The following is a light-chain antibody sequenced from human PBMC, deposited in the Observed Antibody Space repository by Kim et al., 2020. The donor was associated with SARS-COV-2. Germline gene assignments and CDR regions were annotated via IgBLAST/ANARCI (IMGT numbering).Light chain of an antibody. CDR2: NEH. J-gene: IGLJ3*02. CDR1: TLRDNY. Sequence: GQTVSFTGQGNTLRDNYAVCNQQKPRHAPIVVICNEHNRPTGIPDRFSASNAGNTASLIVTGAQADEEADYYCNTRDSRTNHLVFGGGTQLTVL. V-gene: IGLV3-19*01. CDR3: NTRDSRTNHLV.